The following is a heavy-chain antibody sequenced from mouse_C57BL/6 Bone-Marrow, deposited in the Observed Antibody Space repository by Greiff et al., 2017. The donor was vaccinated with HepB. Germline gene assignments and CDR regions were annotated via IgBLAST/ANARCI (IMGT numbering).Heavy chain of an antibody. CDR2: IDPENGDT. D-gene: IGHD1-1*01. CDR3: TLEFYYYGSSHDY. CDR1: GFNIKDDY. V-gene: IGHV14-4*01. J-gene: IGHJ2*01. Sequence: EVKLVESGAELVRPGASVKLSCTASGFNIKDDYMHWVKQRPEQGLEWIGWIDPENGDTEYASKFQGKATITADTSSNTAYLQLSSLTSEDTAVYYCTLEFYYYGSSHDYWGQGTTLTVSS.